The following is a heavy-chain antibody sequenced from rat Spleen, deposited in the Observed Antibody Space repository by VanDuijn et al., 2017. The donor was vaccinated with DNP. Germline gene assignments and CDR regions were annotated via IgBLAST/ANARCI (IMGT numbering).Heavy chain of an antibody. CDR3: VSGGPGINQGNWFVY. V-gene: IGHV5-22*01. CDR2: ISYEGSST. Sequence: EVQLVESGGGPVQPGRSLKLSCAASGFTFSDYYMAWVRQAPKKGLEWVASISYEGSSTYYPDRVKGRFMNSKDDVKNTGYLQMNNLRSEDTAMYYCVSGGPGINQGNWFVYWGQGTLVTVSS. CDR1: GFTFSDYY. D-gene: IGHD1-4*01. J-gene: IGHJ3*01.